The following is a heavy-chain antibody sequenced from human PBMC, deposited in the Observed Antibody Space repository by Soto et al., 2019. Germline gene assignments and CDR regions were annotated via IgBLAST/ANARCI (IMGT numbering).Heavy chain of an antibody. J-gene: IGHJ6*02. CDR2: IYYSGST. V-gene: IGHV4-31*03. Sequence: SETLSFTCTVSGGSISSGGYYWSWIRQHPGKGLEWIGYIYYSGSTYYNPSLKSRVTISVDTSKNQFSLKLSSVTAADTAVYYCARVSLAYYYGMDVWGQGTTVTVSS. CDR1: GGSISSGGYY. CDR3: ARVSLAYYYGMDV.